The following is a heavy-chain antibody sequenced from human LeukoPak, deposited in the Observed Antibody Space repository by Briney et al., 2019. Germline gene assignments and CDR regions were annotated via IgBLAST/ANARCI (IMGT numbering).Heavy chain of an antibody. CDR3: ARDLSTVKGYYMDV. CDR2: FIPIFCTA. J-gene: IGHJ6*03. CDR1: VGTFSSYA. Sequence: GASVKVSCKASVGTFSSYAISSVRQAPGQGLEWMGGFIPIFCTANYAQKFQGRVTITADESTSTAYMELSSLRSEDTAVYYCARDLSTVKGYYMDVWGKGTTVTVSS. D-gene: IGHD4-11*01. V-gene: IGHV1-69*13.